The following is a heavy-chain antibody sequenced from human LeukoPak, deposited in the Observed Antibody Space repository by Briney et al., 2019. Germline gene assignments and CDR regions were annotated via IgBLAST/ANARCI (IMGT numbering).Heavy chain of an antibody. CDR1: GYTFNSYG. CDR2: ISAYNGNT. Sequence: ASVKVSCKASGYTFNSYGISWVRQAPGQGLEWMGWISAYNGNTDYAQKFQGRVTMTTDTFTSTAYMELRSLRSDDTAVYYCARDGSSFCSRTSCYSGYYYYGMDVWGQGTTVTVSS. CDR3: ARDGSSFCSRTSCYSGYYYYGMDV. J-gene: IGHJ6*02. D-gene: IGHD2-2*01. V-gene: IGHV1-18*01.